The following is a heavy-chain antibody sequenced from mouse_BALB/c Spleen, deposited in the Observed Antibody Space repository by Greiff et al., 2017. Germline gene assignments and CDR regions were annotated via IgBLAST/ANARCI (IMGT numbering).Heavy chain of an antibody. CDR3: ARVSGSSHWYFDV. J-gene: IGHJ1*01. CDR1: GFTFTDYY. Sequence: EVHLVESGGGLVQPGGSLRLSCATSGFTFTDYYMSWVRQPPGKALEWLGFIRNKANGYTTEYSASVKGRFTISRDNSQSILYLQMNTLRAEDSATYYCARVSGSSHWYFDVWGAGTTVTVSS. CDR2: IRNKANGYTT. D-gene: IGHD1-1*01. V-gene: IGHV7-3*02.